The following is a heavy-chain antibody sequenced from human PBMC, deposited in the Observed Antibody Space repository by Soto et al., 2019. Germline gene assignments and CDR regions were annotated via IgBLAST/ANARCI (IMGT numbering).Heavy chain of an antibody. V-gene: IGHV4-30-2*01. D-gene: IGHD3-10*01. Sequence: QLQLQESGSGLVKPSQTLSLTCAVSGGSISSGGYSWSWIRQPPGKGLECIGYIYHSGSTYYNPSLKSRVTISVDRCKNQFSLKLSSVTAADTAVYYCASRPPYYYGSGSYGFDPWGQGTLVTVSS. J-gene: IGHJ5*02. CDR3: ASRPPYYYGSGSYGFDP. CDR2: IYHSGST. CDR1: GGSISSGGYS.